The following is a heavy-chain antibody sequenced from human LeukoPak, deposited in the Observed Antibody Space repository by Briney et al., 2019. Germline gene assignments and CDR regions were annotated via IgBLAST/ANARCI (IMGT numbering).Heavy chain of an antibody. D-gene: IGHD4/OR15-4a*01. CDR1: GFTFSSYA. J-gene: IGHJ6*03. CDR2: ISSSSSYI. Sequence: GRSLRLSCAASGFTFSSYAMNWVRQAPGKGLEWVSSISSSSSYIYYADSVKGRFTISRDNAKNSLYLQMNSLRAEDTAVYYCARVGAPYYYSYYMDVWGKGTTVTISS. V-gene: IGHV3-21*01. CDR3: ARVGAPYYYSYYMDV.